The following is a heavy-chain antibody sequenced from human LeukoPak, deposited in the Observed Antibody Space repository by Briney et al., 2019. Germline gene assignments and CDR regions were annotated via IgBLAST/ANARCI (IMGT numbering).Heavy chain of an antibody. Sequence: ASVKVSCKASGYTFTSYYMHWVRQAPGQGLEWMGIINPSGGSTSYAQKFQGRVTMTRDTSTSTVYMELSSLRSEDTAVYYCARGAITAAAGTSYYYYMDVWGQGTLVTVSS. J-gene: IGHJ6*03. D-gene: IGHD6-13*01. CDR2: INPSGGST. V-gene: IGHV1-46*01. CDR3: ARGAITAAAGTSYYYYMDV. CDR1: GYTFTSYY.